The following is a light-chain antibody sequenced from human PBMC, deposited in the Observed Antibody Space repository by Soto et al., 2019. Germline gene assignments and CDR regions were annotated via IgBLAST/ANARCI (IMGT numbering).Light chain of an antibody. CDR1: QSVSSY. J-gene: IGKJ4*01. Sequence: EIVLTQSPATLSLSTGDRATLSCMASQSVSSYLAWYQQKPGQAPRLLIYDASNRATGIPARFSGSGSGTDFTLTISSLEPEDFAVYYCQQRSNWPQLTFGGGTKVEIK. V-gene: IGKV3-11*01. CDR2: DAS. CDR3: QQRSNWPQLT.